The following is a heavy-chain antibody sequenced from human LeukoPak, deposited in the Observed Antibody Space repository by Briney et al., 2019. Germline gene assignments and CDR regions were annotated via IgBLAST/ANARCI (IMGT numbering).Heavy chain of an antibody. Sequence: SETLSLTCTVSGDSISTSNSYWGWIRQPPGKGLEWIGSIYYSGSTYYNPSLKSRVTISVDTSKNQFSLKLSSVTAADTAVYYCARDYYDSSGYYDDAFDIWGQGTMVTVSS. D-gene: IGHD3-22*01. CDR3: ARDYYDSSGYYDDAFDI. J-gene: IGHJ3*02. CDR2: IYYSGST. V-gene: IGHV4-39*07. CDR1: GDSISTSNSY.